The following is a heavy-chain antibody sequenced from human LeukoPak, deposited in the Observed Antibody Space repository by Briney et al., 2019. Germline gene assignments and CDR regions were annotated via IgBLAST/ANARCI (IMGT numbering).Heavy chain of an antibody. V-gene: IGHV3-30*02. CDR3: ARDKSGGYYYWFDP. D-gene: IGHD3-22*01. Sequence: GGSLRLSCAASGFTFSTYGMHWVRQAPGKGLEWVAFIRYDGSIKYYADSVKGRFTISRDNSKNTLYLQMDSLRAEDAAVYYCARDKSGGYYYWFDPWGQGTLVTVSS. J-gene: IGHJ5*02. CDR2: IRYDGSIK. CDR1: GFTFSTYG.